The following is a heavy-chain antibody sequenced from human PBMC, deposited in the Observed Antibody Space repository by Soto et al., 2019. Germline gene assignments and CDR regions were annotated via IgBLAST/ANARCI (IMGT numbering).Heavy chain of an antibody. CDR1: GFTFTNVA. D-gene: IGHD3-22*01. Sequence: AGGSLRLSCVASGFTFTNVAMTWVRQAPGKGLEWVSSITDGGGSTDYADSVKGRFTISRDNARNTLYLQMNSLRADDTAMYYCVRDYDSSGFNSGHWGQGTLVTVSS. CDR3: VRDYDSSGFNSGH. V-gene: IGHV3-23*01. J-gene: IGHJ1*01. CDR2: ITDGGGST.